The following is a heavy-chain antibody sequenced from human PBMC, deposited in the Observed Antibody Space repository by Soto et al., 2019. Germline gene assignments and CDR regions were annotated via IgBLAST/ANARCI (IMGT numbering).Heavy chain of an antibody. J-gene: IGHJ4*02. CDR1: GGSFKSGSYS. Sequence: SETLSLTCTVSGGSFKSGSYSWSWIRQPPGKGLEWIGYVYHTGRTSYNPPLKSRVSISMDTSKNQFSLNLDSVTAADTAVYYCARRKEGSGPHYFDYWGQGSLVTVSS. CDR2: VYHTGRT. V-gene: IGHV4-61*01. CDR3: ARRKEGSGPHYFDY.